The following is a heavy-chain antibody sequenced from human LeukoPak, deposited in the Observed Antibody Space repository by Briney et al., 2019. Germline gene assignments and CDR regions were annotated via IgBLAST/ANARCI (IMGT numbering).Heavy chain of an antibody. J-gene: IGHJ4*02. D-gene: IGHD2-15*01. CDR3: ARVQWNCSGGSCYPNY. Sequence: GASVKVSCKASGYTFTSYGISWVRQAPGQGLELMGWISAYNGNTNYAQKLQGRVTMTTDTSTSTAYMELRSLRSDDTAVYYCARVQWNCSGGSCYPNYWGQGTLVTVSS. V-gene: IGHV1-18*01. CDR2: ISAYNGNT. CDR1: GYTFTSYG.